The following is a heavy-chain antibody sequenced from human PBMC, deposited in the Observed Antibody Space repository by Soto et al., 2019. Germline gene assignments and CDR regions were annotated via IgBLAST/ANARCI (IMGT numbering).Heavy chain of an antibody. V-gene: IGHV4-31*03. CDR2: IYYSGST. CDR1: RGSISSGGYY. CDR3: ASQSAASHRLSWFDP. J-gene: IGHJ5*02. Sequence: PSETLSLTCTVSRGSISSGGYYWSWIRQHPGKGLEWIGYIYYSGSTYYNPSLKSRVTISVDTSKNQFSLKLSSVTAADTVVYYCASQSAASHRLSWFDPWGQGTLVTVSS. D-gene: IGHD6-25*01.